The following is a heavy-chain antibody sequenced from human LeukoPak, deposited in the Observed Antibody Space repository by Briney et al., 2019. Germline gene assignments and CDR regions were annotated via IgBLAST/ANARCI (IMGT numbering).Heavy chain of an antibody. V-gene: IGHV3-38-3*01. CDR2: ISGGST. CDR3: ARDPTAMVTSDY. J-gene: IGHJ4*02. CDR1: GFTVSSNE. Sequence: GGSLRLSCAASGFTVSSNEMSWVRQAPGKGLEWVSSISGGSTYYADSRKGRFTISRDNAKNSLYLQMNSLRAEDTAVYYCARDPTAMVTSDYWGQGTLVTVSS. D-gene: IGHD5-18*01.